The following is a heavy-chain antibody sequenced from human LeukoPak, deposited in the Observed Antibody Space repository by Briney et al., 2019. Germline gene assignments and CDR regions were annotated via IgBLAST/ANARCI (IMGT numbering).Heavy chain of an antibody. CDR3: ARGFTHRMYYSAGGDAFDI. CDR1: GGTFSSYA. CDR2: IIPIFDTT. J-gene: IGHJ3*02. V-gene: IGHV1-69*06. D-gene: IGHD3-10*01. Sequence: GASVKVSCKASGGTFSSYAISWVRQAPGQGLEWMGGIIPIFDTTNYAQKFQGRVTITADKSTSTAYMELSSLRSDDTAVYYCARGFTHRMYYSAGGDAFDIWGQGTMVTVSS.